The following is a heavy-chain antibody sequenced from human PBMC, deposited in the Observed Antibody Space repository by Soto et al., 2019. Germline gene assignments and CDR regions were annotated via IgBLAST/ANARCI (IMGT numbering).Heavy chain of an antibody. Sequence: EVQLVESGGGLVKPGGSLRLSCAASGFTFSSYSMNWVRQAPGKGLEWVSSISSSSSYIYYADSVKGRFTISRDNAKNSLYLQMNSLRAEDTAVYYCASSPQYDYIWGSYPPRGDPHWGQGTLVTVSS. V-gene: IGHV3-21*01. CDR2: ISSSSSYI. CDR1: GFTFSSYS. CDR3: ASSPQYDYIWGSYPPRGDPH. D-gene: IGHD3-16*02. J-gene: IGHJ4*02.